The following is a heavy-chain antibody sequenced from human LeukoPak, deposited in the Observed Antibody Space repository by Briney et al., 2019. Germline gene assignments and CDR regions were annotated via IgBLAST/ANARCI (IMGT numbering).Heavy chain of an antibody. Sequence: ASVKVSCKASGYTFTGYYMHWVRQAPGQGLEWMGWIIPNSGGTNYAQKFQGRVTMTRDTSISTAYMELSRLRSDDTAVYYCARVPRCGSGGSCPFQTYYYYGMDVWGQGTTVTVSS. J-gene: IGHJ6*02. V-gene: IGHV1-2*02. CDR3: ARVPRCGSGGSCPFQTYYYYGMDV. D-gene: IGHD2-15*01. CDR1: GYTFTGYY. CDR2: IIPNSGGT.